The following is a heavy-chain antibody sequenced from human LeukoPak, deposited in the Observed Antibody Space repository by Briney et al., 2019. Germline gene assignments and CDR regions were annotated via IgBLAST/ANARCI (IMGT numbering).Heavy chain of an antibody. CDR3: ARSAPGYSSGWPDY. D-gene: IGHD6-19*01. V-gene: IGHV1-18*01. CDR1: GYTFTSYG. CDR2: ISAYNGNT. Sequence: ASVKVSCKASGYTFTSYGISWVRQAPGQGLEWMRWISAYNGNTNYEQELQGRVTMTTDTSTSTAYMEVRSLRFDDTAVYYCARSAPGYSSGWPDYWGQGTLVTVSS. J-gene: IGHJ4*02.